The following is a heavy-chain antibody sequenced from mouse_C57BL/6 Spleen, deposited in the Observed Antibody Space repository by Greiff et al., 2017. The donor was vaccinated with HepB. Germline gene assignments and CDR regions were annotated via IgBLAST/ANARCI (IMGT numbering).Heavy chain of an antibody. V-gene: IGHV1-80*01. CDR1: GYAFSSYW. J-gene: IGHJ1*03. Sequence: QVQLQQSGAELVKPGASVKISCKASGYAFSSYWMNWVKQRPGKGLEWIGQIYPGDGDTNYNGKFKGKATLTADKSSSTAYMQLSSLTSEDSAVYFCARTELYYGTHYWYFDVWGTGTTVTVSS. CDR3: ARTELYYGTHYWYFDV. CDR2: IYPGDGDT. D-gene: IGHD1-1*01.